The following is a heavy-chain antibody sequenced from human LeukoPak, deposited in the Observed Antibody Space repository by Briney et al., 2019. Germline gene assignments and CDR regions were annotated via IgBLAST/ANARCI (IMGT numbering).Heavy chain of an antibody. J-gene: IGHJ4*02. Sequence: PGGSLRLSCDASGFTFDTAWMHWVRQAPGKGLEWVGRIKSKNDGGTVDCAAPVKGRFSISRDDSKNTVYLQMTRLKTEDTAEYYCTTERFYDDSLKSDFWGQGTLVTVSS. CDR1: GFTFDTAW. V-gene: IGHV3-15*01. CDR3: TTERFYDDSLKSDF. D-gene: IGHD3-22*01. CDR2: IKSKNDGGTV.